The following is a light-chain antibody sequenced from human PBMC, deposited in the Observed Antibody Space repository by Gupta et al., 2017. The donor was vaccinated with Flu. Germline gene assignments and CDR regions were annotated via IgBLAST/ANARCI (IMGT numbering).Light chain of an antibody. CDR2: AAS. J-gene: IGKJ2*02. CDR3: QQYGSSRWT. CDR1: QNIDSSY. V-gene: IGKV3-20*01. Sequence: GTLYLSPGDRATLSCKASQNIDSSYLAWYQQKPGQAPRLLIYAASARATNIPDRFSGSGSGTDFTLTISRLEPEDFAVYYCQQYGSSRWTFGQGTXLEIK.